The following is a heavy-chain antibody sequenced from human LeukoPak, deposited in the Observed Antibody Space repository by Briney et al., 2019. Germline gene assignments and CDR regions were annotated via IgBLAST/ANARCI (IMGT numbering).Heavy chain of an antibody. D-gene: IGHD4-17*01. Sequence: QTGGSLRLSCAASGFTFSRYAMSWVRQAPGKGLEWVSVVSGSGYSTYYADSVKGRFTISRDNSKNTLYLQMNSLRAEDTAVYYCAKHRYDYADAFDYWGQGTLVTVSS. CDR2: VSGSGYST. CDR1: GFTFSRYA. CDR3: AKHRYDYADAFDY. V-gene: IGHV3-23*01. J-gene: IGHJ4*02.